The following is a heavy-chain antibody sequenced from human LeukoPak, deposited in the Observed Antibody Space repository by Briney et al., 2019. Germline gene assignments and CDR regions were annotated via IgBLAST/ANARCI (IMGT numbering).Heavy chain of an antibody. CDR2: ISGSGGST. D-gene: IGHD2-2*01. CDR3: AKDRYKRGSSTSCLFDY. CDR1: GFTFSSYA. Sequence: GGSLRLSCAASGFTFSSYAMSWVRQAPGKGLEWVSAISGSGGSTYYADSVKGRFTISRDNSKNTLYLQMNSLRAEDTAVYYCAKDRYKRGSSTSCLFDYWGQGTLVTVST. J-gene: IGHJ4*02. V-gene: IGHV3-23*01.